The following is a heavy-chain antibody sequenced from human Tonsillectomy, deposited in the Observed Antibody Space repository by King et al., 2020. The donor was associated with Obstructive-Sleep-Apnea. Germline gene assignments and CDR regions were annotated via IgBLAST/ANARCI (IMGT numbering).Heavy chain of an antibody. V-gene: IGHV3-21*01. J-gene: IGHJ4*02. Sequence: VQLVESGGGLVKPGGSLRLSCAASGFTFSSYSMNWVRQAPGKGLEWGSSISSSSRYIYYADSVKGRFTISRDNAKNSLYLQMNSLRAEDTAVYYCARDFISDYWGQGTLVTVSS. D-gene: IGHD3-10*01. CDR1: GFTFSSYS. CDR2: ISSSSRYI. CDR3: ARDFISDY.